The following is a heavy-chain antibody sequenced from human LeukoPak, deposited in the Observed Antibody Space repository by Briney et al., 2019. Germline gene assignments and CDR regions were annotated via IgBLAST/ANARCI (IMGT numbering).Heavy chain of an antibody. V-gene: IGHV1-69*05. CDR1: GGTFSSYA. D-gene: IGHD3-3*01. CDR3: ARGLRFLEWTYWSNYYYYYMDV. CDR2: IIPIFGTA. J-gene: IGHJ6*03. Sequence: SVKVSCKASGGTFSSYAISWVRQAPGQGLEWMGGIIPIFGTANYARKFQGRVTITTDESTSTAYMELSSLRSEDTAVYYCARGLRFLEWTYWSNYYYYYMDVWGKGTTVTVSS.